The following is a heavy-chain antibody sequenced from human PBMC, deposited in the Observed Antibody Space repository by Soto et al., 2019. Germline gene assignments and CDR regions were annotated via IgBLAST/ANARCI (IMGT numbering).Heavy chain of an antibody. CDR1: GGSIRSECYY. D-gene: IGHD5-18*01. J-gene: IGHJ4*02. CDR3: ARGRGYSYGPYYFDY. CDR2: IYYSGTT. V-gene: IGHV4-31*03. Sequence: LSITCTVSGGSIRSECYYWSWFRQLPGKGLEWIGDIYYSGTTYHNPSLRSRLTISGDASKNQFSLKLSSVTAADTALYYCARGRGYSYGPYYFDYWGQGTLVTVSS.